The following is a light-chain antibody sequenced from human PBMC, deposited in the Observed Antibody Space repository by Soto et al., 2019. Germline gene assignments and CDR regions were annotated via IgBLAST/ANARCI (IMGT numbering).Light chain of an antibody. J-gene: IGKJ1*01. CDR3: QQSYSAPPWT. Sequence: DIQMTQSPSSLAASVVDRVTITCRASRSISSYLNWYQQKPGKAPKLLIYAASSLQSGVPSRFSGSGSGTDFTLTISSLQHEDFANYYCQQSYSAPPWTFGQGTKVDIK. CDR1: RSISSY. CDR2: AAS. V-gene: IGKV1-39*01.